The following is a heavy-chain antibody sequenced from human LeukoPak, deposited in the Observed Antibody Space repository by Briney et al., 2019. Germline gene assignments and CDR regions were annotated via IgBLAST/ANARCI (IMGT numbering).Heavy chain of an antibody. V-gene: IGHV3-15*01. CDR3: ARCGGDCFHFDY. CDR1: GFTFSDAW. Sequence: GGSLRLSCAASGFTFSDAWMSWVRQAPGKGLEWVGRIKSQTGGGTTDYAAPVKGRFSISRDDSKSIAYLQMNSLKTEDTAVYHCARCGGDCFHFDYWGQGTLVTVSS. CDR2: IKSQTGGGTT. D-gene: IGHD2-21*02. J-gene: IGHJ4*02.